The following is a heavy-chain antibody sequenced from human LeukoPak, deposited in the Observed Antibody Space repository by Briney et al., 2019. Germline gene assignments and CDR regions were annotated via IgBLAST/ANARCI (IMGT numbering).Heavy chain of an antibody. CDR3: ANTPWGYSSSFDY. D-gene: IGHD6-13*01. Sequence: GGSLRLSCAASGFTFSSYAMSWLRQAPGKGLEWVSAISGSGGSTYYADPEKRRFTISRDNSKNTLYLQMNSLRAEDTAVYYCANTPWGYSSSFDYWGQGTLVTVSS. V-gene: IGHV3-23*01. CDR2: ISGSGGST. J-gene: IGHJ4*02. CDR1: GFTFSSYA.